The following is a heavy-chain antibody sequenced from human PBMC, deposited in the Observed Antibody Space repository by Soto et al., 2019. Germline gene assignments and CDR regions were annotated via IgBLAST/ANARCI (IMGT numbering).Heavy chain of an antibody. Sequence: ASVKVSCKASGITFSTYAIHWVRQAPGQRLEWMGWINAGNGNTRYSQKFQGRVTITRDTSASTAYMELSSLRSEDTAVYYCARGWWLFSYYYYGMDVWGQGTTVTAP. CDR2: INAGNGNT. J-gene: IGHJ6*02. D-gene: IGHD5-12*01. V-gene: IGHV1-3*01. CDR3: ARGWWLFSYYYYGMDV. CDR1: GITFSTYA.